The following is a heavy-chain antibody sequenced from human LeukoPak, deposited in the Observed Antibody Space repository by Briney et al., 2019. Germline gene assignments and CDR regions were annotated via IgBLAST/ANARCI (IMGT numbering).Heavy chain of an antibody. Sequence: GGSLRLSCAASGSTFSSYAVSWVRQAPGKGLEWVSAISGSGASTYYAYADSVKGRFTISRDNSRNTLFLQMNSLRAEDTAVYYCAKDFWSGYRDPHFDYWGQGTLVTVSS. J-gene: IGHJ4*02. CDR1: GSTFSSYA. V-gene: IGHV3-23*01. CDR3: AKDFWSGYRDPHFDY. CDR2: ISGSGAST. D-gene: IGHD3-3*01.